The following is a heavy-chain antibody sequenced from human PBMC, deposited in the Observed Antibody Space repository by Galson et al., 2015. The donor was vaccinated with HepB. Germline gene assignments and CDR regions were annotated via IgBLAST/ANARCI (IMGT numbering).Heavy chain of an antibody. V-gene: IGHV3-23*01. CDR2: IDGRGPTR. Sequence: SLRLSCAGAGFIFRNHAMAWIRTAPGKGLEWVSGIDGRGPTRSYSDAGKGRFPISRDNSKDTVLLPMDNRRAEDTAVYYCVKEGSWFGGDWFDPWGQGALVTVS. CDR1: GFIFRNHA. D-gene: IGHD3-16*01. J-gene: IGHJ5*02. CDR3: VKEGSWFGGDWFDP.